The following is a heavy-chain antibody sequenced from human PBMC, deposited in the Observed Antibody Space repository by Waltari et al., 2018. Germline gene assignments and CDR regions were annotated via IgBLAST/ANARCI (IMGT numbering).Heavy chain of an antibody. CDR3: ARGDRAPSGYGTELDY. CDR1: GGSMTTYY. D-gene: IGHD5-12*01. Sequence: QVQLQESGPGLVKHSETLSLTCTVSGGSMTTYYWTWIRQPPGKGLEYMGDSYDSGATTYHPSPKSRITISIYTSMNQCSLKVTSVTAADTAVYYCARGDRAPSGYGTELDYWGQGTMVTVSS. V-gene: IGHV4-59*01. CDR2: SYDSGAT. J-gene: IGHJ4*02.